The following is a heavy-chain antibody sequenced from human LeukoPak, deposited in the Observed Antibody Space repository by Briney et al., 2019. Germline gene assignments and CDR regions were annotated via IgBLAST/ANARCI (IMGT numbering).Heavy chain of an antibody. CDR2: IYSGGST. CDR1: GFTFSSYW. V-gene: IGHV3-66*04. CDR3: ARHDWFDP. Sequence: PGGSLRLSCAASGFTFSSYWMSWVRQAPGKGLEWVSVIYSGGSTYYADSVKGRFTISRDNSKNMLYLQMNSLRAEDTAVYYCARHDWFDPWGQGTLVTVSS. J-gene: IGHJ5*02.